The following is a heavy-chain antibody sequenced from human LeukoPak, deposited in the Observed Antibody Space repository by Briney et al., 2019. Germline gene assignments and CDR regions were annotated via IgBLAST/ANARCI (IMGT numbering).Heavy chain of an antibody. Sequence: GGSLRLSCGASGFTFSSYGMSWVRQAPGKGLEWVSSISASGGGTYYADSVKGRFTISRDNSKNTLYLQMNSLRDEDTAVYYCAKHTRGSLNWFDPWGQGTLVTVSS. CDR3: AKHTRGSLNWFDP. V-gene: IGHV3-23*01. J-gene: IGHJ5*02. CDR2: ISASGGGT. D-gene: IGHD1-1*01. CDR1: GFTFSSYG.